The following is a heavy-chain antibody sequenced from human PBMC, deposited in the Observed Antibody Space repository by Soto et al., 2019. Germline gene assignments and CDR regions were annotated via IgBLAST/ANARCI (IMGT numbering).Heavy chain of an antibody. CDR1: GLTLSRYI. CDR3: ARVRCYGSGSQGDNYYYMDV. CDR2: ITSSSEYI. J-gene: IGHJ6*03. V-gene: IGHV3-21*01. D-gene: IGHD3-10*01. Sequence: EVQLVESGGGLVKPGGSLRLSCAASGLTLSRYIMNWVRQAPGKGLEWVSSITSSSEYIHHADSVKGRFTTSRDNSKNSLCMQLNSLGAEDRAVYYCARVRCYGSGSQGDNYYYMDVWGKGTTVTLSS.